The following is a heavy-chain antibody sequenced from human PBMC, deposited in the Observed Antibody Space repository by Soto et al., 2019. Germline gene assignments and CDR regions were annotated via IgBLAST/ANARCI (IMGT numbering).Heavy chain of an antibody. D-gene: IGHD3-22*01. CDR2: ISAYDGQT. Sequence: ASVKVSCKASGDGFSNYGFSWVRQAPGQGLEWMGWISAYDGQTNYTKKFQGRVTMTTDTSSSTAYMELRSMRSDDTAVYYCARVWYYDSSGYYAFDYWGLGTLVTVSS. J-gene: IGHJ4*02. CDR3: ARVWYYDSSGYYAFDY. CDR1: GDGFSNYG. V-gene: IGHV1-18*01.